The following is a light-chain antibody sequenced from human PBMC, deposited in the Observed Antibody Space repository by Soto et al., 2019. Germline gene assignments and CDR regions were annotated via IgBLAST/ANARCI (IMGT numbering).Light chain of an antibody. CDR3: QQYNSYSRA. J-gene: IGKJ1*01. CDR1: QSISSW. Sequence: DIQMTQSPSTLSASVGDRVTITCRASQSISSWLAWYQQKPGKAPKLLIYDASSLESGVPSRFSGSGSGTELTLTISSLQPDDFATYYCQQYNSYSRAFGQGTKVEI. V-gene: IGKV1-5*01. CDR2: DAS.